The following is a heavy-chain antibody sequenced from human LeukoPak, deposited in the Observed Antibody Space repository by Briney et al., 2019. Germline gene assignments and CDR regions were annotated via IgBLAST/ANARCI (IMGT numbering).Heavy chain of an antibody. Sequence: PSETLSLTCTVSGYSISSGYYWGWIRQPAGKGLEWIGRIYTSGSTNYNPSLKSRVTMSVDTSKNQFSLKLSSVTAADTAVYYCARDKTMVRGVIDYWGQGTLVTVSS. V-gene: IGHV4-4*07. CDR2: IYTSGST. J-gene: IGHJ4*02. CDR1: GYSISSGYY. CDR3: ARDKTMVRGVIDY. D-gene: IGHD3-10*01.